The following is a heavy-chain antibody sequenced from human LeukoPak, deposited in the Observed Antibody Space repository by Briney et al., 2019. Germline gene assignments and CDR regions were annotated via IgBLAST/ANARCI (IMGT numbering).Heavy chain of an antibody. V-gene: IGHV4-34*01. CDR2: INHSGST. CDR3: ARALWFGELSIDY. J-gene: IGHJ4*02. CDR1: GGSFSGYY. Sequence: PSETLSLTCAVYGGSFSGYYWSWIRQPPGKGLEWIGKINHSGSTNYNPSLKSRVTISVDTSKNQFSLKLSSVTAADTAVYYCARALWFGELSIDYWGQGTLVTVSS. D-gene: IGHD3-10*01.